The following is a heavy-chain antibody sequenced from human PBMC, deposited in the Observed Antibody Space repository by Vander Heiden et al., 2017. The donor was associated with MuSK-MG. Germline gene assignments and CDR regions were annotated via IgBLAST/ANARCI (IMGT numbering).Heavy chain of an antibody. V-gene: IGHV1-69*01. D-gene: IGHD4-17*01. Sequence: QVQLVQSGAAVKKPGSSAKVSCKASGGPLSSYAISWVRQAPGQGLGWMGGIIPIFGTANYAQKFQGRVTITADESTSTAYMELSSLRSEDTAVYYCARGASTVILYWYFDLWGRGTLVTVSS. CDR1: GGPLSSYA. J-gene: IGHJ2*01. CDR2: IIPIFGTA. CDR3: ARGASTVILYWYFDL.